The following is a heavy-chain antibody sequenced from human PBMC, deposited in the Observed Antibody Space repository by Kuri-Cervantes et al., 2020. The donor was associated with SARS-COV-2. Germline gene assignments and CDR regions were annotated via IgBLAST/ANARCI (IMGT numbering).Heavy chain of an antibody. CDR2: IYTSGST. J-gene: IGHJ6*03. Sequence: SETLSLTCTVSGGSISSGSYYWSWIRQPAGKGLEWIGRIYTSGSTNYNPSLKSRVTISVDTSKNQFSLKLSSVTAADPAVYYCARASMGSGSYYPYYYYMDVWGKGTTVTVSS. CDR1: GGSISSGSYY. V-gene: IGHV4-61*02. CDR3: ARASMGSGSYYPYYYYMDV. D-gene: IGHD1-26*01.